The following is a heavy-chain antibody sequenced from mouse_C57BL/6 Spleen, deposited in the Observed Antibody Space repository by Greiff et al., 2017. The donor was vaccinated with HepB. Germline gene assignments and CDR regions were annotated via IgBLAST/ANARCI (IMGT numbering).Heavy chain of an antibody. Sequence: DVKLVESGGGLVKPGGSLKLSCAASGFTFSSYAMSWVRQTPEKRLEWVATISDGGSYTYYPDNVKGRFTISRDNAKNNLYLQMSHLKSEDTAMYYCARDRDGYYDRVMDYWGQGTSVTVSS. CDR2: ISDGGSYT. V-gene: IGHV5-4*01. CDR3: ARDRDGYYDRVMDY. J-gene: IGHJ4*01. CDR1: GFTFSSYA. D-gene: IGHD2-3*01.